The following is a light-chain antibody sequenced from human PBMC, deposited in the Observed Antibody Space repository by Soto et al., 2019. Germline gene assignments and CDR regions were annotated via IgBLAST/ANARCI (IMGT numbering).Light chain of an antibody. Sequence: QTVVTQEPSLTVSPGGTVTLTCGSSTGAVTSGHYPYWFQQKPGQGPRTLIHDVNKKNPWTPVRFSGSLLGGKAALILSGAQPEDEAEYYCLLSYSGTGVFGGGTQLTVL. CDR2: DVN. J-gene: IGLJ2*01. CDR3: LLSYSGTGV. V-gene: IGLV7-46*01. CDR1: TGAVTSGHY.